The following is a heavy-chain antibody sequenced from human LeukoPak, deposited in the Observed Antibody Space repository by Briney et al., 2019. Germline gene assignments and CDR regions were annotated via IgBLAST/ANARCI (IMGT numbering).Heavy chain of an antibody. J-gene: IGHJ4*02. Sequence: PTETLSLTCAVSGYSISSGYYWGWIRQPPGKGLEWIGSIYHSGSTYYNPSLKSRVTISVDTSKNQFSLKLSSVTAADTAVHYCARENYDSNYFDYWGQGTLVTVSS. V-gene: IGHV4-38-2*02. CDR2: IYHSGST. CDR3: ARENYDSNYFDY. CDR1: GYSISSGYY. D-gene: IGHD3-3*01.